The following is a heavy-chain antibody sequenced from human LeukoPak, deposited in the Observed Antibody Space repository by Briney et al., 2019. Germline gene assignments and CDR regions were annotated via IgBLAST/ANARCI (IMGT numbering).Heavy chain of an antibody. Sequence: GGSLRLSCAASAFTFSSYSMNWVRQAPGKGLEWVSYISSSSNTIYYADSVKGRFTISRDNAKNSLYLQMNSLRAEDTAVYYCARDHCSSASCHYYYGMDVWGQGTMVTVSS. CDR1: AFTFSSYS. CDR3: ARDHCSSASCHYYYGMDV. CDR2: ISSSSNTI. V-gene: IGHV3-48*01. D-gene: IGHD2-2*01. J-gene: IGHJ6*02.